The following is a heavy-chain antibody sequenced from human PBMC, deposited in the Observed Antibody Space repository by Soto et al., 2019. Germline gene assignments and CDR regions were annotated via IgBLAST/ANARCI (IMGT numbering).Heavy chain of an antibody. CDR2: IWNDGSNK. J-gene: IGHJ2*01. D-gene: IGHD3-10*01. CDR1: GFMFSGRG. Sequence: QEQLLESGGGVVQPGTSLRLSCAASGFMFSGRGMHWVRQAPGKGLEWVAIIWNDGSNKYYGDSVKGRFTISSDSAKKTLFLKMHSLRVEDTAMYYCARDLYYKDEDRYRDLWGRGTPVIVSS. CDR3: ARDLYYKDEDRYRDL. V-gene: IGHV3-33*01.